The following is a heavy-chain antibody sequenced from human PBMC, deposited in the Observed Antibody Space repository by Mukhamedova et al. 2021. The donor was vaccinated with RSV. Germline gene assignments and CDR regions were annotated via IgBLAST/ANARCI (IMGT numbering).Heavy chain of an antibody. CDR2: IKQDGSEK. D-gene: IGHD6-19*01. CDR1: SSYW. Sequence: SSYWMSWVRQAPGKGLEWVANIKQDGSEKYYVDSVKGRFTISRDNAKNSLYLQMNSLRAEDTAVYYCARGRQWLVRGPFDYWGQ. CDR3: ARGRQWLVRGPFDY. J-gene: IGHJ4*02. V-gene: IGHV3-7*03.